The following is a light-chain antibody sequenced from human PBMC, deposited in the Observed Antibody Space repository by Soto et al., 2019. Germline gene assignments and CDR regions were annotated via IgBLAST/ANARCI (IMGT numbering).Light chain of an antibody. V-gene: IGKV3-11*01. CDR3: HQRSNWPET. CDR1: QSVRSY. CDR2: DAF. J-gene: IGKJ4*01. Sequence: DIPLTQSPPPLPRSPGESATLSSRASQSVRSYLAWYQQKPGQAPRLLIYDAFNRATGIPARFSGSGSGTDVTLTISSLEPEDFAVYYCHQRSNWPETFGGGTKVDIK.